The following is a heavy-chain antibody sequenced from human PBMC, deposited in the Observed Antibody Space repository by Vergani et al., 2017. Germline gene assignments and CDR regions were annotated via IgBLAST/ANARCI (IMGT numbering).Heavy chain of an antibody. J-gene: IGHJ3*02. Sequence: VQLVESGGGLVQPGGSLKLSCAASGFTFSDYYMSWIRQAPGKGLEWVSYISSSGSTIYYADSVKGRFTISRDNAKNSLYLQMNSLRAEDTAVYYCAREYCGGDCYSSDAFDIWGQGTMVTVSS. CDR1: GFTFSDYY. CDR2: ISSSGSTI. CDR3: AREYCGGDCYSSDAFDI. V-gene: IGHV3-11*01. D-gene: IGHD2-21*01.